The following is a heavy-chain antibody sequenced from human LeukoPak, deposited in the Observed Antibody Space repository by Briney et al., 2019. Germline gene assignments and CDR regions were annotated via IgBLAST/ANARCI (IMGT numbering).Heavy chain of an antibody. V-gene: IGHV4-31*03. Sequence: PSETLSLTCTVSGGSISSGGYYWSWIRQHPGKGLEWIGYIYYSGSTYYNPSLKSRVTISVDTSKNQFSLKLSSVTAADTAVYYCARDQRPSSLEGGIDYWGQGTLVTVSS. D-gene: IGHD3-16*01. CDR1: GGSISSGGYY. CDR3: ARDQRPSSLEGGIDY. CDR2: IYYSGST. J-gene: IGHJ4*02.